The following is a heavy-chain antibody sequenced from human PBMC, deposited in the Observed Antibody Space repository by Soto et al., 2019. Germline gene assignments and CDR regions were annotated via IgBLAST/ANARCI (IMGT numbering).Heavy chain of an antibody. V-gene: IGHV1-69*13. CDR1: GGTFSSYA. D-gene: IGHD6-13*01. J-gene: IGHJ6*02. CDR3: ARAQLFPAVRGYYYYYGMDV. CDR2: IIPIFGTA. Sequence: SVKVSCKASGGTFSSYAISWVRQAPGQGLEWMGGIIPIFGTANYAQKFQGRVTITADESTSTAYMELSSLRSEDTAVYYCARAQLFPAVRGYYYYYGMDVWGQGTTVTVSS.